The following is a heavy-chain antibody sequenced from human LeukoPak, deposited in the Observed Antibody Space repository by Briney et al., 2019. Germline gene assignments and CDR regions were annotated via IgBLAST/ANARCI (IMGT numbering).Heavy chain of an antibody. D-gene: IGHD1-14*01. CDR1: GDSVSNNSAA. Sequence: SQTLSLTCAIYGDSVSNNSAAWNWIRQSPSRGLEWLGRTYYRSKWSNNYAISVKRRISITPDTSKNQFSLQLNSVTPEDTAVYYCVRDDGIGLDAFDVWSPGTMVTVSS. CDR2: TYYRSKWSN. V-gene: IGHV6-1*01. CDR3: VRDDGIGLDAFDV. J-gene: IGHJ3*01.